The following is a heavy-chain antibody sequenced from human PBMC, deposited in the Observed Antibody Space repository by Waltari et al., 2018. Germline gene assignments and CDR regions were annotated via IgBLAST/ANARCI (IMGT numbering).Heavy chain of an antibody. CDR2: INHSGST. Sequence: QVQLQQWGAGLLKPSETLSLTCAAYGGSFGGYYWSWIRQPPGKGLEWIGEINHSGSTNYNPSLKSRVTISVDTSKNQFSLKLSSVTAADTAVYYCAGGSSWYVYYYYGMDVWGQGTTVTVSS. V-gene: IGHV4-34*01. CDR3: AGGSSWYVYYYYGMDV. J-gene: IGHJ6*02. CDR1: GGSFGGYY. D-gene: IGHD6-13*01.